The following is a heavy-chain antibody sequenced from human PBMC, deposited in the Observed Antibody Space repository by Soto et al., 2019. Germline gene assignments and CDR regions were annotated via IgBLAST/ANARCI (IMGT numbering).Heavy chain of an antibody. CDR1: GFSFRNYA. D-gene: IGHD6-19*01. Sequence: GGSLRLSCAASGFSFRNYAMNWVRQAPGKGLEWVSGSSGSGGSTYYADSVKGRFTISRDSSKNTLYLQMNSLRAEDTAIYYCTTRINQWLVVDPFFFDFWGQGMLVTVSS. V-gene: IGHV3-23*01. J-gene: IGHJ4*02. CDR3: TTRINQWLVVDPFFFDF. CDR2: SSGSGGST.